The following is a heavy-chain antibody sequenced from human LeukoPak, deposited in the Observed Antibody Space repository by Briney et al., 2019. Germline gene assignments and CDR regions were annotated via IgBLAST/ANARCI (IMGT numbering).Heavy chain of an antibody. Sequence: GGSLRLSCTGSGFNFGEYAVNWVRQAPGKGLEWVGLITTKAAGGTPEYAASVRGRVAISRDDSKRIAYLQLNSMKSEDMAVYFCTREFDGGGSYWGGDYWGQGTLVTVSS. CDR3: TREFDGGGSYWGGDY. CDR2: ITTKAAGGTP. V-gene: IGHV3-49*04. D-gene: IGHD1-26*01. CDR1: GFNFGEYA. J-gene: IGHJ4*02.